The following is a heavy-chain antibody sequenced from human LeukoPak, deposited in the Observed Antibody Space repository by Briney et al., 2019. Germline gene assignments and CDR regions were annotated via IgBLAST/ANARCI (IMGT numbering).Heavy chain of an antibody. J-gene: IGHJ4*02. CDR2: ISGSGGST. V-gene: IGHV3-23*01. Sequence: PGGSLRLSCAASGFTFSSYAMSWVRQAPGEGLEWVSAISGSGGSTYYADSVKGRFTISRDNSKNTLYLQMNSLRAEDTAVYYCAKRSDSSSWFDYWGQGTLVTVSS. D-gene: IGHD6-13*01. CDR3: AKRSDSSSWFDY. CDR1: GFTFSSYA.